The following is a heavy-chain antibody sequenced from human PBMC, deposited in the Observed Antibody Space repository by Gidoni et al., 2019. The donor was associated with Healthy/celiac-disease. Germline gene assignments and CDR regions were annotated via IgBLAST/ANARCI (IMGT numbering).Heavy chain of an antibody. V-gene: IGHV3-23*01. Sequence: EVQLLESGGGLVQPGGSLRLSCAASGFPFSLYAMSWVRQAPGKGLEWVSAISGSGGSTYYADSVKGRFTISRDNSKNTLYLQMNSLRAEDTAVYYCAKVPSVVTYYYYYGMDVWGQGTTVTVSS. CDR2: ISGSGGST. D-gene: IGHD2-15*01. CDR1: GFPFSLYA. J-gene: IGHJ6*02. CDR3: AKVPSVVTYYYYYGMDV.